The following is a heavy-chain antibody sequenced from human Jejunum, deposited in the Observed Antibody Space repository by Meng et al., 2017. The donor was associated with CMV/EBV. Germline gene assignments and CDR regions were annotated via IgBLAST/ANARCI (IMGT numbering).Heavy chain of an antibody. CDR2: IIPIFGTA. CDR1: GGTFSSYA. CDR3: ARDREAYYYDSSGGRGYYGMDV. V-gene: IGHV1-69*13. Sequence: SVKVSCKASGGTFSSYAISWVRQAPGQGLEWMGGIIPIFGTANYAQKFQGRVTITADESTSTAYMELSSLRSEDTAVYYCARDREAYYYDSSGGRGYYGMDVWGQGTTVTVSS. D-gene: IGHD3-22*01. J-gene: IGHJ6*02.